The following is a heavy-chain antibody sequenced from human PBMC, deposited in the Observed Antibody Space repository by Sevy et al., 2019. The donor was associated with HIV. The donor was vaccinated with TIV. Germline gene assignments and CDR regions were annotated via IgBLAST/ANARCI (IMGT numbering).Heavy chain of an antibody. CDR3: ARGDLVSQRPSHFDY. CDR1: EFTFSSYW. V-gene: IGHV3-7*01. CDR2: IKQDGSEK. J-gene: IGHJ4*02. D-gene: IGHD6-13*01. Sequence: GGSLRLSCAASEFTFSSYWMSWVRQAPGKGLEWVANIKQDGSEKYYVDSVKGRFTISRDNAKNSLYLQMNSLRAEDTAVYYCARGDLVSQRPSHFDYWGQGTLVTVSS.